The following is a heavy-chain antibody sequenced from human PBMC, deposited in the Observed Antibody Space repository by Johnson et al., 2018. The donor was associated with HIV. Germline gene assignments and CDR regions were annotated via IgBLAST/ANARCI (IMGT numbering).Heavy chain of an antibody. CDR1: GFIFDDFA. D-gene: IGHD6-6*01. CDR3: AKTGGIAARLTPSTAFDI. CDR2: ITSNSGSI. Sequence: VQLVESGGGLVQPGRSLRLSCAASGFIFDDFAMHWVRQVPGKGLEWVSGITSNSGSIDYADSVKGRFTISRDNAKNSLYLQMNSLTAEDTAVYYCAKTGGIAARLTPSTAFDIWGQGTMVSVSS. J-gene: IGHJ3*02. V-gene: IGHV3-9*01.